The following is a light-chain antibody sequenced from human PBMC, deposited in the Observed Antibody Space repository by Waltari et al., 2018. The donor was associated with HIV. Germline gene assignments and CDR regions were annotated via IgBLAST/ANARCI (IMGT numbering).Light chain of an antibody. Sequence: QSALTQPASVSGSTGQSITISCTGTSSDVGHSNLVSWYQQHPGKAPKLIIYQVTERPSGVSNRFSASKAGNTASLTLSGLQAEDECHYCCYSFSNGISSYGFVTGTEVTVL. V-gene: IGLV2-23*02. CDR1: SSDVGHSNL. J-gene: IGLJ1*01. CDR3: YSFSNGISSYG. CDR2: QVT.